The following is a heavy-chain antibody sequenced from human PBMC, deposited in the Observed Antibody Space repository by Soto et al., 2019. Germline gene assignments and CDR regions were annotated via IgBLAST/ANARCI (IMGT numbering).Heavy chain of an antibody. V-gene: IGHV3-23*01. D-gene: IGHD6-6*01. J-gene: IGHJ4*02. CDR3: AKDLQGIAARRNY. Sequence: GGSLRLSCAASGFTFSNYVMSWVRQAPGKGLEWVSSISGSGDNTYYADSVKGRFTISRDNSKNTLYLQMNSLRAEDTAVYYCAKDLQGIAARRNYWGQGTLVTVSS. CDR1: GFTFSNYV. CDR2: ISGSGDNT.